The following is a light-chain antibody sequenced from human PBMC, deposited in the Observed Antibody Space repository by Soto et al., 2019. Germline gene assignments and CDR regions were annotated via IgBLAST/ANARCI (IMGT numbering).Light chain of an antibody. CDR1: QGISIY. Sequence: DLQMTQSPSSLSASVGDRVTITCRASQGISIYLAWYQQRPGKVPKVLVYAASTLQSGVPTRFSGSGSGTDFSLTISSLQPEDVATYYCQKYDHAPWTFGQGTKVEI. CDR3: QKYDHAPWT. J-gene: IGKJ1*01. V-gene: IGKV1-27*01. CDR2: AAS.